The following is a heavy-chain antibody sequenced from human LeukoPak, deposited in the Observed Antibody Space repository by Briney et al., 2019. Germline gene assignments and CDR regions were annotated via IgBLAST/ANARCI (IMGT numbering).Heavy chain of an antibody. D-gene: IGHD1-26*01. CDR2: ISGGTGIT. J-gene: IGHJ3*02. CDR1: GFNFYMNA. CDR3: ARSWELLVAFDI. Sequence: GGSLRLSCAASGFNFYMNAMTWVRQAPGKGLEWVSSISGGTGITYYTDSVKGRFTISRDNSKNTVFLEMTSLRAEDTAVYYCARSWELLVAFDIWGQGTMVTVSS. V-gene: IGHV3-23*01.